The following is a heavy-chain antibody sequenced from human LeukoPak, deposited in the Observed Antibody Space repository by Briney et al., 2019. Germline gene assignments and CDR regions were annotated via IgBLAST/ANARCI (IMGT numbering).Heavy chain of an antibody. CDR2: ISGSGGST. D-gene: IGHD5-12*01. V-gene: IGHV3-23*01. J-gene: IGHJ4*02. CDR3: AQGGYDDYFDY. Sequence: GGSLRLSCAASGFTFSSYAMGWVRQAPGKGLEWVSAISGSGGSTYYADSVKGRFTISRDNSKNTLYLQMNSLRAEDTAVYYCAQGGYDDYFDYWGQGTLVTVSS. CDR1: GFTFSSYA.